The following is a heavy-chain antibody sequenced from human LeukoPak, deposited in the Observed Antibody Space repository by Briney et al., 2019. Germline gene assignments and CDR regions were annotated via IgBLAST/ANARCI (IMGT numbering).Heavy chain of an antibody. J-gene: IGHJ5*02. CDR1: GFTFSSFT. D-gene: IGHD6-19*01. Sequence: NPGGSLRLSCAASGFTFSSFTMNWVRQAPGKGLEWVSSISSSSSNIYYADSVRGRFTISRDNAKNSLLLQMNSLIAEDTAVYYCVRIPNSAGFPNWFDPWGQGTLVTVSS. CDR3: VRIPNSAGFPNWFDP. CDR2: ISSSSSNI. V-gene: IGHV3-21*01.